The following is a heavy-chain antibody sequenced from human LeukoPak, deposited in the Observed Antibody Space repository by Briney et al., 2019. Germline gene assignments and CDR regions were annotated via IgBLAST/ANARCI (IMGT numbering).Heavy chain of an antibody. CDR2: IKQDGSEK. Sequence: PWGSLTLSWAASGFTFSSYWKSWVRQPPGKGLEWVANIKQDGSEKYYVDSVKGRFTISRDNARNSLYLQMNSLTAEDTAVYYCARIRGIVAAGDYWGEG. D-gene: IGHD6-13*01. J-gene: IGHJ4*01. CDR1: GFTFSSYW. CDR3: ARIRGIVAAGDY. V-gene: IGHV3-7*04.